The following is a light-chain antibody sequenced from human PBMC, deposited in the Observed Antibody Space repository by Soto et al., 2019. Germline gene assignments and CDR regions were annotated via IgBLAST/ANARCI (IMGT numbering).Light chain of an antibody. J-gene: IGKJ3*01. Sequence: EIVLTQSPGTLSLSPGERATLSCRASQTISGNFLAWYQQKPGQAPRLLMYAASTRATGIPDRFSGGGSETEFTLTISRLEPEDFALYYCQQYDSSPPFTFGPGTKVDIK. V-gene: IGKV3-20*01. CDR3: QQYDSSPPFT. CDR1: QTISGNF. CDR2: AAS.